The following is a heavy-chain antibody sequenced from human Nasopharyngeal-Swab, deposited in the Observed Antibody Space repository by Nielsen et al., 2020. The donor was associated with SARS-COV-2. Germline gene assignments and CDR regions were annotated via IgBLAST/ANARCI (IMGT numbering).Heavy chain of an antibody. D-gene: IGHD1-26*01. CDR2: IYHSGST. J-gene: IGHJ6*02. CDR1: GGSISSGGYS. CDR3: ARLVGATDYYYYGMDV. Sequence: LRLSCAVSGGSISSGGYSWSWIRQPPGKGLEWIGYIYHSGSTYYNPSLKSRVTISVDRSKNQFSLKLSSVTAADTAVYYCARLVGATDYYYYGMDVWGQGTTVTVSS. V-gene: IGHV4-30-2*02.